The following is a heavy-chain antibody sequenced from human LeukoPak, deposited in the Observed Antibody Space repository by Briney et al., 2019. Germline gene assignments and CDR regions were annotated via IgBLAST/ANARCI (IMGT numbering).Heavy chain of an antibody. J-gene: IGHJ6*03. V-gene: IGHV4-39*07. CDR2: SYYSGCT. CDR1: GGSISSSRYY. D-gene: IGHD3-10*01. CDR3: AEGRGGYYYYYMVV. Sequence: SETLSFTCTVSGGSISSSRYYWGWLRQPPGRGLVGLGCSYYSGCTYYKPSLKSRVTISVDTSKNQFSLKLSSVTAADTAVYYCAEGRGGYYYYYMVVWGKGTTVTDSS.